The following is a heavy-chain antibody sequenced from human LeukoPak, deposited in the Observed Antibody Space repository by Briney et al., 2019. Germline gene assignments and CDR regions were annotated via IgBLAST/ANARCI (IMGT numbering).Heavy chain of an antibody. Sequence: SETLSLTCAVYGGSFSGYYWSWIRQPPGKGLEWIGEINHSGSTNYNPSLKSRVTISVDTSKNRFSLKLSSVTAADTAVYYCARGGRIAAAGAYFQHWGQGTLVTVSS. CDR2: INHSGST. D-gene: IGHD6-13*01. CDR1: GGSFSGYY. V-gene: IGHV4-34*01. J-gene: IGHJ1*01. CDR3: ARGGRIAAAGAYFQH.